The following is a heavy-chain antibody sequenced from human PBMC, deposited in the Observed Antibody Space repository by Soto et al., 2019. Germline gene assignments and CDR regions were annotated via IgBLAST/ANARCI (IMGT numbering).Heavy chain of an antibody. CDR2: TYYRSKWYN. J-gene: IGHJ6*02. CDR3: AREIAAAGTRGYYYFYGMDV. D-gene: IGHD6-13*01. V-gene: IGHV6-1*01. Sequence: SLTCAISGDSVSSNSAAWNWIRQSPSRGLEWLGRTYYRSKWYNDYAVSVKSRITINPDTSKNQFSLQLNSVTPEDTAVYYCAREIAAAGTRGYYYFYGMDVWGQGTTVTVSS. CDR1: GDSVSSNSAA.